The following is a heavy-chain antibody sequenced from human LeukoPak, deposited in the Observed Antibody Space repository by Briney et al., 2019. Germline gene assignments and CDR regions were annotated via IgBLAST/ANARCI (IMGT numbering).Heavy chain of an antibody. V-gene: IGHV4-39*01. CDR1: GGSISSRSCC. Sequence: SETLSLTCTVSGGSISSRSCCWGWIRQPPGKGLEWIGTIYYSGSTYYNPSLKSRVTISVDTSKNQFSLRLSSVTAADTAVYYCARQVYSGTHYFDYWGQGTLVTVSS. J-gene: IGHJ4*02. CDR3: ARQVYSGTHYFDY. CDR2: IYYSGST. D-gene: IGHD1-26*01.